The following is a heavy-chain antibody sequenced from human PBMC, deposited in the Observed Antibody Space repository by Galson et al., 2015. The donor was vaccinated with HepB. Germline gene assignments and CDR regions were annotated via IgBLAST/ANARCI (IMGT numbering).Heavy chain of an antibody. CDR1: GFSFGFYA. CDR3: AVGRTWYNFDH. Sequence: SLRLSCAASGFSFGFYALHWVRQAPGKGLEWVALISYDGDQKNYADSVKGRFTISRDNSKNTLYLQMNSLRLEDTAVYYCAVGRTWYNFDHWGQGTLVTVSS. D-gene: IGHD6-13*01. CDR2: ISYDGDQK. V-gene: IGHV3-30-3*01. J-gene: IGHJ4*02.